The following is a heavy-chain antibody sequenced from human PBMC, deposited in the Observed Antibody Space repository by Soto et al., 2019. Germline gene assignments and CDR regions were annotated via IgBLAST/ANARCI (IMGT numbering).Heavy chain of an antibody. Sequence: SETLSLTCAVYGGSFSGYYWSWIRQPPGKGLEWIGEINHSGSTNYNPSLKSRVTISVDTSKNQFSLKLSSVTAADTVVYYCARHRTDYGGKRNWFDPWGQGTLVTVSS. CDR2: INHSGST. J-gene: IGHJ5*02. V-gene: IGHV4-34*01. D-gene: IGHD4-17*01. CDR3: ARHRTDYGGKRNWFDP. CDR1: GGSFSGYY.